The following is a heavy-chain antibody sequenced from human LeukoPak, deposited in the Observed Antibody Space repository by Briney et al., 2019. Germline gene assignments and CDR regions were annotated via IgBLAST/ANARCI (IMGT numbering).Heavy chain of an antibody. CDR3: ARRYSSSWYGIDY. Sequence: SETLSLTCTVSGSSISSGYYWGWIRQPPGKGLEWIGSIYHSGTTYYNASLKSRVTISVDTSKNQFSLKLTSVTAADTAVYYCARRYSSSWYGIDYWGQGTLVTVSS. CDR1: GSSISSGYY. D-gene: IGHD6-13*01. V-gene: IGHV4-38-2*02. J-gene: IGHJ4*02. CDR2: IYHSGTT.